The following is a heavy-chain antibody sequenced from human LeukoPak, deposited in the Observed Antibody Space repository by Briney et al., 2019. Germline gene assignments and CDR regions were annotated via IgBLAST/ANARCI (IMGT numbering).Heavy chain of an antibody. J-gene: IGHJ5*02. CDR2: ISANNDNT. D-gene: IGHD2/OR15-2a*01. V-gene: IGHV1-18*01. Sequence: ASVKVSCKASGYTFSSYGMSWVRQAPGQGLEWMGWISANNDNTKYVEKFRGRVTMTTDTSTNTAYMEVRSLRSDDTAVYYCARGGNRHWFDPWGQGTLVTVSS. CDR3: ARGGNRHWFDP. CDR1: GYTFSSYG.